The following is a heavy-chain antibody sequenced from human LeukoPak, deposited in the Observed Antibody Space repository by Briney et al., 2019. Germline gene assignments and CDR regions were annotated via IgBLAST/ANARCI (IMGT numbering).Heavy chain of an antibody. V-gene: IGHV1-18*01. CDR1: GYTFTMYG. J-gene: IGHJ4*02. D-gene: IGHD3-9*01. Sequence: GASVKVSCKASGYTFTMYGISWVRQAPGQGLQWLGWISPHNGNTNYAQDLQGRVTMTTDASTSTAYLELRSLRSDDTAAYYCARDLNYVALGYDILADVGYYFDYWGQGSLVTVYS. CDR2: ISPHNGNT. CDR3: ARDLNYVALGYDILADVGYYFDY.